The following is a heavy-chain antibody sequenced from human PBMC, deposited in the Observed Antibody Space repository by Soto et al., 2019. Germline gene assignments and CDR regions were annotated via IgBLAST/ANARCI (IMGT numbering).Heavy chain of an antibody. J-gene: IGHJ5*02. CDR2: IYYSGST. CDR1: GGSISSSSYF. CDR3: ARHPSDFWFDP. V-gene: IGHV4-39*01. Sequence: TSETLSLTCTVSGGSISSSSYFWGWIRQPPGKGLEWIGSIYYSGSTYYNPSLKSRVTVSVDTSKNQFSLKLSPVTAADTAVYYCARHPSDFWFDPWGQGTLVTVS. D-gene: IGHD2-21*02.